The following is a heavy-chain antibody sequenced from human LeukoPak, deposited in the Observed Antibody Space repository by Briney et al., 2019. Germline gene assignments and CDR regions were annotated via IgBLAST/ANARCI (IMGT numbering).Heavy chain of an antibody. V-gene: IGHV3-48*01. J-gene: IGHJ6*03. CDR2: ISSSGFTL. CDR1: GFTFSSYA. Sequence: GGSLRLSCAASGFTFSSYAMNWVRQAPGKGLEWVSYISSSGFTLNYADSVKGRFTISRDNAKNSLYLQMNSLRAEDTAVYYCARGVPKTSYYYYYMDVWGKGTTVTVSS. D-gene: IGHD4-11*01. CDR3: ARGVPKTSYYYYYMDV.